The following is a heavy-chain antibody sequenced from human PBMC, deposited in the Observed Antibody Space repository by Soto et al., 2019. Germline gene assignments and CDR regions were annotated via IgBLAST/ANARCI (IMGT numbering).Heavy chain of an antibody. CDR1: GFTFSIYV. Sequence: LSCAACGFTFSIYVMHFVRQAPGKVLEWVAVISYDGSNKYYADSVKGRFTISRDNSRNTLYLQMNSLRAEDTAVYYCAQGSGYRHTESRGQGHLVHVSS. CDR2: ISYDGSNK. J-gene: IGHJ4*02. CDR3: AQGSGYRHTES. V-gene: IGHV3-30*18. D-gene: IGHD5-12*01.